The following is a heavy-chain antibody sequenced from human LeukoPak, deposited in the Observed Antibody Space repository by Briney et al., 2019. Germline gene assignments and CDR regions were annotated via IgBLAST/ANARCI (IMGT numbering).Heavy chain of an antibody. Sequence: PGGSLRLSCAASGFNFTAYGMNWVRLAPGKGLEWVSSISASSDYTYYADSVTGRFTISRDNAKNSLYLQMNSLRAEDTAVYYCARGSNYPKVYFDYWGQGTLVTVSS. D-gene: IGHD3-10*01. V-gene: IGHV3-21*04. CDR3: ARGSNYPKVYFDY. J-gene: IGHJ4*02. CDR2: ISASSDYT. CDR1: GFNFTAYG.